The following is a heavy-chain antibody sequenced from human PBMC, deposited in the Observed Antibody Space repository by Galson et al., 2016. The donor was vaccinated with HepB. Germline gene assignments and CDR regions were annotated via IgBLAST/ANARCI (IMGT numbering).Heavy chain of an antibody. J-gene: IGHJ6*02. CDR1: GYTFTNYN. Sequence: SVKISCKASGYTFTNYNMHWVRQAPGQGLEWMGIINPSAGSTSYAQKFQGRVTMTRDTSTSTVYMELSSLRTEDTAVYYCARGRYYGMDVWGQGATVTVS. CDR2: INPSAGST. CDR3: ARGRYYGMDV. V-gene: IGHV1-46*03.